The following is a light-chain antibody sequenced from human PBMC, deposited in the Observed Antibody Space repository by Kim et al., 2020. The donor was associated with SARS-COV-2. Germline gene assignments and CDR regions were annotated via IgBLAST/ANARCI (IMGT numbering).Light chain of an antibody. CDR2: DAS. V-gene: IGKV1-9*01. Sequence: IQLTQSPSSLSASVGDRVTITCRAGQGINNYLVWYQQKPGRAPNLLIYDASTLQSGVPSRFSGNGSGTDFTLTISRLQPEDFATYYCQQSNSYPPTFGRGTKLEI. CDR3: QQSNSYPPT. J-gene: IGKJ2*01. CDR1: QGINNY.